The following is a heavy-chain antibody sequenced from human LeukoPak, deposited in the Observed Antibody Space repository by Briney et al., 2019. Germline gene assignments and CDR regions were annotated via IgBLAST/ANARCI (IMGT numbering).Heavy chain of an antibody. CDR1: GFTFSSYG. Sequence: GVTLRLSCAASGFTFSSYGMHWVRQAPGKGLEWVAVISYDGSNKYYADSVKGRFTISRDNSKNTLYLQMNSLRAEDTAEYYCAKDSNGWYQRGSNYFDYWGQGTLVTVSS. CDR3: AKDSNGWYQRGSNYFDY. V-gene: IGHV3-30*18. D-gene: IGHD6-19*01. J-gene: IGHJ4*02. CDR2: ISYDGSNK.